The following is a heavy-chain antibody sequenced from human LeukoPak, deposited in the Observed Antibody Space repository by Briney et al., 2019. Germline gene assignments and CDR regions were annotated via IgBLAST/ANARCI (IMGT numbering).Heavy chain of an antibody. CDR1: RFTFRTYW. Sequence: GGSLRLSCAASRFTFRTYWMNWVRQAPGKGLEWVANIKQDGSEKYYVDSVKGRFTLSRDSAKNSLYLQMNSLRAEDTAVYYCARAEWSNWYFDLWGRGTLVTVSS. CDR3: ARAEWSNWYFDL. V-gene: IGHV3-7*03. J-gene: IGHJ2*01. CDR2: IKQDGSEK. D-gene: IGHD3-3*01.